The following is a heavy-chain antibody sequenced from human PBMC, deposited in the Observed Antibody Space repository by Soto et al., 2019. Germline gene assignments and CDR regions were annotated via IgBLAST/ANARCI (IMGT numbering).Heavy chain of an antibody. D-gene: IGHD3-22*01. J-gene: IGHJ5*01. Sequence: GGSLRLSCAASGFTVSSNYMSWVRQAPGKGLEWVSVIYSGGSTYYADSVKGRFTISRDNSKNTLYLQMNSLRAEDTAVYYCARGGYYDSSGYYPLDSWGQGTLVTVSS. V-gene: IGHV3-53*01. CDR1: GFTVSSNY. CDR3: ARGGYYDSSGYYPLDS. CDR2: IYSGGST.